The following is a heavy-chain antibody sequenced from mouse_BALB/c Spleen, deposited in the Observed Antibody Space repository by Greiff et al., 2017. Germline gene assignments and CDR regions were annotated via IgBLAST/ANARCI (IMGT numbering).Heavy chain of an antibody. CDR3: ARLYYYAMDY. CDR2: ISNGGGST. Sequence: EVQGVESGGGLVQPGGSLKLSCAASGFTFSSYTMSWVRQTPEKRLEWVAYISNGGGSTYYPDTVKGRFTISRDNAKNTLYLQMSSLKSEDTAMYYCARLYYYAMDYWGQGTSVTVSS. J-gene: IGHJ4*01. CDR1: GFTFSSYT. V-gene: IGHV5-12-2*01.